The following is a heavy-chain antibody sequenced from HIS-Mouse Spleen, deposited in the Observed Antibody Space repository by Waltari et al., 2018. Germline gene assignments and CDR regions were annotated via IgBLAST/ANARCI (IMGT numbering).Heavy chain of an antibody. D-gene: IGHD6-19*01. V-gene: IGHV2-70*15. CDR2: IDWDDDN. CDR1: GFSLSTSGMC. Sequence: QVTLRECGPALVKPTQTLTLTCTFSGFSLSTSGMCVSWIRQPPGKALEWLARIDWDDDNYYSTSLKTRLTISKDTSKNQLVLTMTNMDPVDTATYYCARIAEGYSSGWYAFDYWGQGTLVTVSS. CDR3: ARIAEGYSSGWYAFDY. J-gene: IGHJ4*02.